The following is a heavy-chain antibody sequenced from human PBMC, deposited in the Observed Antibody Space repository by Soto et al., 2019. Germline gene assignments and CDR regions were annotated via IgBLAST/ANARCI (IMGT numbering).Heavy chain of an antibody. CDR2: ISYDGSNK. CDR3: ARNAGSGWYYFDY. V-gene: IGHV3-30-3*01. CDR1: GFTFSSYA. D-gene: IGHD6-19*01. Sequence: GGSLRLSCAASGFTFSSYAMHWVRQAPGKGLEWVAVISYDGSNKYYADSVKGRFTISRGNSKNTLYLQMNSLRAEDTAVYYCARNAGSGWYYFDYWGQGTLVTVSS. J-gene: IGHJ4*02.